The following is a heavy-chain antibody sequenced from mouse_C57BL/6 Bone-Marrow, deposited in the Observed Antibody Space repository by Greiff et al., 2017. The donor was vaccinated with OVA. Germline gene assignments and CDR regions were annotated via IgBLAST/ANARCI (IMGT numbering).Heavy chain of an antibody. Sequence: QVQLKQPGAELVKPGASVKLSCKASGYTFTSYWMRWVKQRPGQGLEWIGEIDPSDSYTNYNQKFKGKATLTVDTSSSTAYMQLSSLTSEDSAVYYCAKGIYYDYDGLAYWGQGTLVTVSA. CDR3: AKGIYYDYDGLAY. CDR2: IDPSDSYT. CDR1: GYTFTSYW. V-gene: IGHV1-50*01. J-gene: IGHJ3*01. D-gene: IGHD2-4*01.